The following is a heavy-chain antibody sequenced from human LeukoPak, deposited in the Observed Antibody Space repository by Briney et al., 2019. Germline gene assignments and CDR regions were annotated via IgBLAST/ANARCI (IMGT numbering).Heavy chain of an antibody. V-gene: IGHV3-30-3*01. CDR1: GFTFSSYA. CDR2: ISYDGSNK. Sequence: GGSLRLSCAASGFTFSSYAMHWVRQAPGKGLEWVAVISYDGSNKYYADSVKGRFTISRDNAKNSLYLQMDSLRDEDTAVYYCTRDPNALDYWGQGTLVTVSS. CDR3: TRDPNALDY. J-gene: IGHJ4*02.